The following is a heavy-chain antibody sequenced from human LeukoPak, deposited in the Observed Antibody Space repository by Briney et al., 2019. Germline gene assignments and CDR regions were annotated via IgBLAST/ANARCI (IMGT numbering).Heavy chain of an antibody. V-gene: IGHV3-7*01. D-gene: IGHD1-1*01. CDR2: IKHDGSEE. Sequence: GGSLRLSCAASGFTFSSYAMSWVRQAPGKGLEWVANIKHDGSEEFYGDSVKGRFTISRDNAKNSLYLQMNSLRDDDTAVYYCARHWNHDYWGQGTLVPVSS. J-gene: IGHJ4*02. CDR1: GFTFSSYA. CDR3: ARHWNHDY.